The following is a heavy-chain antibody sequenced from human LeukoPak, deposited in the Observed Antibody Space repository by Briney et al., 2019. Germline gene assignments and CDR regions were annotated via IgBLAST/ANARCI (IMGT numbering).Heavy chain of an antibody. CDR3: ARENYGSGSYRVDY. D-gene: IGHD3-10*01. V-gene: IGHV4-59*01. CDR2: IYYSGST. J-gene: IGHJ4*02. CDR1: GGSISSYY. Sequence: SETLSLTCTVSGGSISSYYWSWIRQPPGKGLEGIGYIYYSGSTNYNPSLKSRVTISVDTSKNLFSLKLSSVTAADTAVYYCARENYGSGSYRVDYWGQGTLVTVSS.